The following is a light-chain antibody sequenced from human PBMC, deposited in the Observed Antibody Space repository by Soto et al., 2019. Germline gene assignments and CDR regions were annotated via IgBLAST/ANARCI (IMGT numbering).Light chain of an antibody. CDR2: DVS. J-gene: IGKJ1*01. CDR3: QQYNAFWT. V-gene: IGKV1-5*01. Sequence: DIQMTQSPSTLSASVGDRVSITCRASQTINSWLAWYQQKPGKAPKLLIYDVSSLESGVPSRFSGSGSGTEFTLTISSLQPDDVATYYCQQYNAFWTFGQGTKVEIK. CDR1: QTINSW.